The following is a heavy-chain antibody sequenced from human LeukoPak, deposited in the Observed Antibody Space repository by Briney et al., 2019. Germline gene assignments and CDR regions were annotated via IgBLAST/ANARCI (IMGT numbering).Heavy chain of an antibody. V-gene: IGHV4-59*01. Sequence: PSETLSLTCAVSGGSISHCYWNWIRQPPGKGLEWVGYISDTGSTNYNPSLNSRVTMSVDTPKNQVSLKLTSVTAADTALYYCARARIGSSAYFDYWGQGALVTVSS. CDR1: GGSISHCY. CDR2: ISDTGST. D-gene: IGHD2-2*01. J-gene: IGHJ4*02. CDR3: ARARIGSSAYFDY.